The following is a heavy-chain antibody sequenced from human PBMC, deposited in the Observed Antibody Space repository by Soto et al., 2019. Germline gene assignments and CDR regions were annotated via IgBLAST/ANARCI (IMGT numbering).Heavy chain of an antibody. Sequence: GESLKISCKGSGYSFNSYWIGWVRQMPGKGLEWMGIIYPGDSDTRYSPSFQGQVTISADKSISTAYLQWSSLKASDTAMYYCASHYYDSSGYDYGMDVWGQGTTVTVSS. V-gene: IGHV5-51*01. CDR3: ASHYYDSSGYDYGMDV. J-gene: IGHJ6*02. D-gene: IGHD3-22*01. CDR1: GYSFNSYW. CDR2: IYPGDSDT.